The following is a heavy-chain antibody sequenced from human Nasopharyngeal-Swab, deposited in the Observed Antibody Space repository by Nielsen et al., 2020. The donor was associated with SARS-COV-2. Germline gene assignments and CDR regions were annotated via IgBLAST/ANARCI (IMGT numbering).Heavy chain of an antibody. CDR3: ASEGSGVFGVVIYAFDI. CDR1: GYTLTVLP. CDR2: VTPEDGEP. D-gene: IGHD3-3*01. J-gene: IGHJ3*02. V-gene: IGHV1-24*01. Sequence: ASVKVSCKVSGYTLTVLPIHWVRQAPGKGLEWMGTVTPEDGEPIYVQNFQGRVTMTEDTSTYTAYLELSSLRSEDTAVYYCASEGSGVFGVVIYAFDIWGPGTLVTVSS.